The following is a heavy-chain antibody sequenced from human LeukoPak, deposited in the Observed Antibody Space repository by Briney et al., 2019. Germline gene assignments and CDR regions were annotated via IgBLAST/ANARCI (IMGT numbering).Heavy chain of an antibody. CDR3: ARDLSMVRGQIHCFDY. V-gene: IGHV4-31*03. Sequence: PSETLSLTCTVSGGSISSGGYYWSWIRQHPGKGLEWIGYIYYSGSTYYNPSLKSRVTISVDTSKNQFSLKLSSVTAADTAVYYCARDLSMVRGQIHCFDYWGQGTLVTVSS. D-gene: IGHD3-10*01. J-gene: IGHJ4*02. CDR2: IYYSGST. CDR1: GGSISSGGYY.